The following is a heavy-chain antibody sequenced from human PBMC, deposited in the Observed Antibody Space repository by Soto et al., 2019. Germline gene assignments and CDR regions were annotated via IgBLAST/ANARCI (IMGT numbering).Heavy chain of an antibody. Sequence: GSLSLSCAASGFPFSSYGMNWVRQAPGKGLEWVSAISGSDGTTHYADSVRGRFTISRDNSKNTLYLQMNSLRAEDTAVYYCAREALDSSSWYGGQYYFDYWGQGTLVTVSS. CDR2: ISGSDGTT. CDR3: AREALDSSSWYGGQYYFDY. J-gene: IGHJ4*02. V-gene: IGHV3-23*01. CDR1: GFPFSSYG. D-gene: IGHD6-13*01.